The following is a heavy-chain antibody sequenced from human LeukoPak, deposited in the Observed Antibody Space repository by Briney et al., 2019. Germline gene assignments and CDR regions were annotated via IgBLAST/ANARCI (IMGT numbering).Heavy chain of an antibody. V-gene: IGHV3-48*03. Sequence: PGGSLRLSCAASGFTFSSFEMNWVRQAPGKGLEWISYMSGSGTTIYYADSVKGRFTISRDNAKNSLYLQMNSLRVEDTALYYCAKSLRNAFDIWGQGTMVTVSS. J-gene: IGHJ3*02. CDR1: GFTFSSFE. CDR2: MSGSGTTI. D-gene: IGHD3-3*01. CDR3: AKSLRNAFDI.